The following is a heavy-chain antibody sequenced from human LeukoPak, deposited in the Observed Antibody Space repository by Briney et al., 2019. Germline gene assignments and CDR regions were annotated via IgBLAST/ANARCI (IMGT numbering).Heavy chain of an antibody. CDR2: ISGSGGST. Sequence: GGSLRLSCAASGFTFGSYAMSWVRQAPGKGLEWVSAISGSGGSTYYADSVKGRFTISRDNSQNTLYLQMNSLRAEDTAVYYCARDYADYVGYFFFDYWGQGTLVTVSS. D-gene: IGHD4-17*01. CDR1: GFTFGSYA. J-gene: IGHJ4*02. V-gene: IGHV3-23*01. CDR3: ARDYADYVGYFFFDY.